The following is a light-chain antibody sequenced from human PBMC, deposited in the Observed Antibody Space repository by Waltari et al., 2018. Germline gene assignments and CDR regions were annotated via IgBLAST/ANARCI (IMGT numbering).Light chain of an antibody. J-gene: IGLJ1*01. CDR3: CSYAGSYTFYV. V-gene: IGLV2-23*01. CDR1: SSDVGSYNL. CDR2: EGS. Sequence: QSALTQPASVSGSPGQSITISCIGTSSDVGSYNLFSWYQQHPGKAPKLMIYEGSKRPSGVSNRFSGSKSGNTASLTISGLQAADEADYYCCSYAGSYTFYVFGTGTKVTVL.